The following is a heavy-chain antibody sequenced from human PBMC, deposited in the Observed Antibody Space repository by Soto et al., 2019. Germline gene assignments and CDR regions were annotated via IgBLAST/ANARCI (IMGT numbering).Heavy chain of an antibody. Sequence: LSLTCTVSGGSVSSGSYYWSWIRQPPGKGLEWIGYIYYSGSTNYNPSLKSRVTISVDTSKNQFSLKLSSVTAADTAVYYCARKGGGGWLQSWDAFDIWGQGTMVTVSS. V-gene: IGHV4-61*01. CDR3: ARKGGGGWLQSWDAFDI. D-gene: IGHD5-12*01. CDR1: GGSVSSGSYY. J-gene: IGHJ3*02. CDR2: IYYSGST.